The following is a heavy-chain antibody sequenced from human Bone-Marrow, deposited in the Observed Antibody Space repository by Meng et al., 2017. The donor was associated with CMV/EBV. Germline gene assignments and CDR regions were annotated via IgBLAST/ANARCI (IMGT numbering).Heavy chain of an antibody. CDR2: FDPEDGET. J-gene: IGHJ4*02. Sequence: ASVKVSCKVSGYTLTELSMHWVRQAPGKGLEWMGGFDPEDGETIYAQKLQGRVTMTTDTSTSTAYMELRSLRSDDTAVYYCARGDYDSSGNIDYWGQGTLVTVSS. CDR3: ARGDYDSSGNIDY. D-gene: IGHD3-22*01. CDR1: GYTLTELS. V-gene: IGHV1-24*01.